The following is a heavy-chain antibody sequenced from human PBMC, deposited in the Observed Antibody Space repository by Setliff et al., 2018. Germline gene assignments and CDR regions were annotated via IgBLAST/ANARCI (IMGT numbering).Heavy chain of an antibody. Sequence: SETLSLTCAVYGGSFSAYYWSWIRQPPGKGLEWIGEINHSGSTIYNPSLKSRVTISVDTSKNQFSLKLSSVTAADTAVYYCARRATYYNFWSGYYDYWGQGTLVTVSS. CDR3: ARRATYYNFWSGYYDY. CDR2: INHSGST. CDR1: GGSFSAYY. J-gene: IGHJ4*02. D-gene: IGHD3-3*01. V-gene: IGHV4-34*01.